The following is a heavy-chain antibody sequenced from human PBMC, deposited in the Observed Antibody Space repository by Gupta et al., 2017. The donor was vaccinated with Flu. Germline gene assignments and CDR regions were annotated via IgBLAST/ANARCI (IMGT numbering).Heavy chain of an antibody. CDR2: IVVGSAKT. Sequence: EWIGWIVVGSAKTNFAQKFQEKVTLTRDMSTSTVYMELSSLRSEDTAMYYCAAASYYDSSGYDKENDAFDIWGQVTMVTVSS. D-gene: IGHD3-22*01. CDR3: AAASYYDSSGYDKENDAFDI. V-gene: IGHV1-58*01. J-gene: IGHJ3*02.